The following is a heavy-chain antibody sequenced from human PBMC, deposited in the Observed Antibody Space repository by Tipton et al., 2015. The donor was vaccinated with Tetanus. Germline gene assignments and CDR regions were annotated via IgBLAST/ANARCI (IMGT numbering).Heavy chain of an antibody. V-gene: IGHV4-61*01. Sequence: TLSLTCTVSGASVSSGSYFWSWIRQPPGKGLEWIGNIFFTGRTNLNPSLKSRVTLSMNGPRNEFSLKMTSVTAADTAVYYCARLDYAASGYIIRFGPWGQGTLVSVST. CDR3: ARLDYAASGYIIRFGP. CDR1: GASVSSGSYF. J-gene: IGHJ5*02. D-gene: IGHD3-3*01. CDR2: IFFTGRT.